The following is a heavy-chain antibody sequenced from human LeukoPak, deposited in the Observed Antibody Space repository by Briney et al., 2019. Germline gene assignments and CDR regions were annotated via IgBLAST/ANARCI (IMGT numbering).Heavy chain of an antibody. Sequence: SETLSLTCSVSGGSINTYYWSWIRQPPGKRLEWIAYFYNSGSTNYNPSLKSRVTISLDTSKNQFSLKLSSVTAADTAVYYCARGGYYGSGNDFRFDPWGRGTLVTVSS. CDR1: GGSINTYY. CDR2: FYNSGST. CDR3: ARGGYYGSGNDFRFDP. D-gene: IGHD3-10*01. V-gene: IGHV4-59*01. J-gene: IGHJ5*02.